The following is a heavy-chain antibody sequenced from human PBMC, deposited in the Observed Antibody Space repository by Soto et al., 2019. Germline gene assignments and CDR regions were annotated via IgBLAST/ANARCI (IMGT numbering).Heavy chain of an antibody. V-gene: IGHV3-21*01. J-gene: IGHJ6*03. Sequence: EVQLVESGGGLAQPGGSLRLSCAASGFTFSSYGMNWVRQAPGKGLEWLASISSASSYIDYADSVKGRFTISRDNAKNSLYLQMNSLRAEDSAVFYCARVSGTRRCNSASCSAYYYYYYMDVWGKGTTVTVSS. CDR2: ISSASSYI. CDR1: GFTFSSYG. CDR3: ARVSGTRRCNSASCSAYYYYYYMDV. D-gene: IGHD2-2*01.